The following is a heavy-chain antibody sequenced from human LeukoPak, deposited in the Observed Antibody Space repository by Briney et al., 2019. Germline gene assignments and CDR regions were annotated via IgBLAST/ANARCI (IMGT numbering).Heavy chain of an antibody. D-gene: IGHD7-27*01. J-gene: IGHJ1*01. V-gene: IGHV3-53*01. Sequence: GGSLCLSCSASGFTVSGTHMSWVRQAPGKGLEWVSAMYTGGTTYYADSVTGRFTVSRDTSRNTLFLHMNSLRAEDTAVYYCAKDEATSGVRLAAWRQGNVDIVSS. CDR2: MYTGGTT. CDR3: AKDEATSGVRLAA. CDR1: GFTVSGTH.